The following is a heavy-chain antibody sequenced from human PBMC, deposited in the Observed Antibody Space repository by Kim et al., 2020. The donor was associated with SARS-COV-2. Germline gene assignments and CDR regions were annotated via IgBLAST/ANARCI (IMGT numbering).Heavy chain of an antibody. D-gene: IGHD3-10*01. CDR3: ARVNRGGPSPYFFDY. Sequence: GGSLRLSCAASGFTFSDYYMSWIRQAPGKGLEWVSYISSSGGMTYYGDSVKGRFTTSRDTSLYLEMKSLRAEDTAVYFCARVNRGGPSPYFFDYWGQGT. CDR1: GFTFSDYY. J-gene: IGHJ4*02. V-gene: IGHV3-11*04. CDR2: ISSSGGMT.